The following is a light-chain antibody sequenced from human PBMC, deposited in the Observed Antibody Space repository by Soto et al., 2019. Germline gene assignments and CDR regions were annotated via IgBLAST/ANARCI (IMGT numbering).Light chain of an antibody. Sequence: AIRMTQSPSSLSASRGDRATITCRASQGISSYLAWHQQKPGKAPKLLIYAASTLQSGVPSRFSGSGSGTDFTLTISCLQSKDFATYYCQHYYSYPRTFGQGTKVEIK. CDR2: AAS. J-gene: IGKJ1*01. CDR3: QHYYSYPRT. CDR1: QGISSY. V-gene: IGKV1-8*01.